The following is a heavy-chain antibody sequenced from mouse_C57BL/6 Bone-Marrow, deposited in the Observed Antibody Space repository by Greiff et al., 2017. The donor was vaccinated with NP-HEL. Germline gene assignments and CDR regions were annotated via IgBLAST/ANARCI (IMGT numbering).Heavy chain of an antibody. CDR3: ARVELYDGYPDYYAMDY. J-gene: IGHJ4*01. CDR2: ISDGGSYT. CDR1: GFTFSSYA. Sequence: DVKLVESGGGLVKPGGSLKLSCAASGFTFSSYAMSWVRQTPEKRLEWVATISDGGSYTYYPDNVKGRFTISRDNAKNNLYLQMSHLKSEDTAMYYCARVELYDGYPDYYAMDYWGQGTSVTVSS. V-gene: IGHV5-4*03. D-gene: IGHD2-3*01.